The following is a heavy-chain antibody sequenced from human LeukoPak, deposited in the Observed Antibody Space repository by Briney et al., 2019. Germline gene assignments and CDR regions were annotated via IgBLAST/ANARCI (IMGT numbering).Heavy chain of an antibody. D-gene: IGHD6-19*01. CDR3: ARKGSGWHTLEY. J-gene: IGHJ4*02. V-gene: IGHV4-59*01. CDR1: GGSISSSY. CDR2: IYYSGST. Sequence: SETLSLTCTVSGGSISSSYWSWIRQPPGKGLEWIGYIYYSGSTNYNPSLKSRVTISADTSENQLSLRLSSVTAADTAVYYCARKGSGWHTLEYWGQGTLVTVSS.